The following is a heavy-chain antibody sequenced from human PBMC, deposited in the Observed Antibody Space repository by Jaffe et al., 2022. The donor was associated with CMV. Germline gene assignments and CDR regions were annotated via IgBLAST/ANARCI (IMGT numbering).Heavy chain of an antibody. J-gene: IGHJ6*03. V-gene: IGHV3-21*01. D-gene: IGHD2-8*01. CDR3: ARDELLMVYAIRPETPRLYYYYMDV. Sequence: EVQLVESGGGLVKPGGSLRLSCAASGFTFSSYSMNWVRQAPGKGLEWVSSISSSSSYIYYADSVKGRFTISRDNAKNSLYLQMNSLRAEDTAVYYCARDELLMVYAIRPETPRLYYYYMDVWGKGTTVTVSS. CDR2: ISSSSSYI. CDR1: GFTFSSYS.